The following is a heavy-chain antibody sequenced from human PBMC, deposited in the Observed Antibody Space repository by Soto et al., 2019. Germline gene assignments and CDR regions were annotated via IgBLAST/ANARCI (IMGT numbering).Heavy chain of an antibody. CDR2: INHSGST. Sequence: SETLSLTCAVYGVSFSGYYWSWIRQPPGKGLEWIGEINHSGSTNYNPSLKSRVTISVDTSKNQFSLKLSSVTAADTAVYYCARGNLYPTIFGAVNRRYYFDYWGQGTLVTVSS. D-gene: IGHD3-3*01. CDR3: ARGNLYPTIFGAVNRRYYFDY. J-gene: IGHJ4*02. CDR1: GVSFSGYY. V-gene: IGHV4-34*01.